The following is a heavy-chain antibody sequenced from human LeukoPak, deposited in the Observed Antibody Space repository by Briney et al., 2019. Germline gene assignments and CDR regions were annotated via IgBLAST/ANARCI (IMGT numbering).Heavy chain of an antibody. D-gene: IGHD1-26*01. CDR2: IRSKANSYAT. V-gene: IGHV3-73*01. Sequence: GGTLRLSCAASGFTFSGSAMHWVRQASGKGLEWVGRIRSKANSYATAYAASVKGRFTISRDDSKNTAYLQMNSLKTEDTAVYYCTSSWVGAINFEYWGQGTLVTVSS. CDR1: GFTFSGSA. CDR3: TSSWVGAINFEY. J-gene: IGHJ4*02.